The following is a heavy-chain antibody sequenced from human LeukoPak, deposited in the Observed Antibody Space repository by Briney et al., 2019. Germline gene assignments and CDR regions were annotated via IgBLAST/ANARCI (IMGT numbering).Heavy chain of an antibody. CDR2: INPNSGGT. J-gene: IGHJ4*02. CDR1: GYTFTGYY. Sequence: ASVKVSCKASGYTFTGYYMHWVRQAPGQGLEWVGWINPNSGGTNYAQKFQGRVTMTRDTSISTAYMELSRLRSDDTAVYYCARGLHDSSGYLDYWGQGTLVTVSS. V-gene: IGHV1-2*02. CDR3: ARGLHDSSGYLDY. D-gene: IGHD3-22*01.